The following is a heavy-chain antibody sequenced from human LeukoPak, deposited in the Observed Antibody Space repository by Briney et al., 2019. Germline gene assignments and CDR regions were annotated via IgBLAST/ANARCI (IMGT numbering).Heavy chain of an antibody. D-gene: IGHD1-7*01. J-gene: IGHJ4*02. CDR3: ARDLTGTTYVDY. CDR2: IYYSGST. Sequence: PSETLSLTCTVSGGSISSYYWSWIRQPPGKGLEWIGYIYYSGSTNYNPSLKSRVTISVDTSKNQFSLKLSSVTAADTAVYYRARDLTGTTYVDYWGQGTLVTVSS. CDR1: GGSISSYY. V-gene: IGHV4-59*01.